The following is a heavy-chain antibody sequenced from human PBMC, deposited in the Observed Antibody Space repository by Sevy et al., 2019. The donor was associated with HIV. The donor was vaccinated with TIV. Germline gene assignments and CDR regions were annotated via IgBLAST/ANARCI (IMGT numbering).Heavy chain of an antibody. V-gene: IGHV4-61*02. Sequence: SETLSLTCTVSGDSISSGNDWWSWIRQPAGKGLEWIGRVYSSGRTMYNSSLKSRVTMSVDTSKNQFSLMVSSLIAADTAIYYCARDGIRRDYHHGMDVWGQGTTVTVSS. CDR3: ARDGIRRDYHHGMDV. CDR1: GDSISSGNDW. J-gene: IGHJ6*02. D-gene: IGHD3-16*01. CDR2: VYSSGRT.